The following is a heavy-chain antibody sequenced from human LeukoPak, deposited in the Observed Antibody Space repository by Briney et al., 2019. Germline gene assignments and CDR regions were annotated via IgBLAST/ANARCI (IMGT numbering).Heavy chain of an antibody. Sequence: PSETLSLTCTVSGGSISSYYWSWIRQPPGKGLEWIGYIYYSGSTNYNPSLKSRVTISVDTSKNQFSLKLSSVTAADTAVYYCARAASSEFGPKLAAAGLQYFQHWGQGTLVTVSS. CDR3: ARAASSEFGPKLAAAGLQYFQH. D-gene: IGHD6-13*01. J-gene: IGHJ1*01. CDR2: IYYSGST. V-gene: IGHV4-59*01. CDR1: GGSISSYY.